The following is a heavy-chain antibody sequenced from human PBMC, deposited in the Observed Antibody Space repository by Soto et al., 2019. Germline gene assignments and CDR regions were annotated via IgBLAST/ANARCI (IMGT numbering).Heavy chain of an antibody. CDR3: ASPDLRFSDRLSRYLHH. CDR2: ISDDGGST. V-gene: IGHV3-23*01. CDR1: GFIFSSYA. D-gene: IGHD3-9*01. J-gene: IGHJ1*01. Sequence: LRLSCAASGFIFSSYAMRWVRQAPGKGLERVSTISDDGGSTFYADSVKGRFTISRDNSKNTLYLQMSSLRAEDTAVFYCASPDLRFSDRLSRYLHHSCKGPLLTVSS.